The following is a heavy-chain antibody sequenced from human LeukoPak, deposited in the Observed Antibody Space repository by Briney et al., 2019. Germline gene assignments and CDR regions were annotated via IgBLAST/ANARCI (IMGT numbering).Heavy chain of an antibody. D-gene: IGHD1-1*01. CDR2: IYYSGST. V-gene: IGHV4-39*01. CDR1: GGSISSSSYY. CDR3: ARHERGFDY. J-gene: IGHJ4*02. Sequence: SETLSLTCTVSGGSISSSSYYWGWLRQPPGKGLEWIGSIYYSGSTYYNPSLKSRVTISVDTSKNQFSLKLSSVTAADTAVYYCARHERGFDYWGQGTLVTVSS.